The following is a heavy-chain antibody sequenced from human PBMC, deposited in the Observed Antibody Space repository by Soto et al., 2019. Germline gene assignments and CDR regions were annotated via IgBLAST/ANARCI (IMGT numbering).Heavy chain of an antibody. Sequence: GGSLRLSCVASGFSVSTHALTWVRQAPGKGLEWVSSFSGRSGDTYYAASVKGRFTISGDSSKNTVILQMNNLRADDTALYYCARDSSAWPNYFDSWGQGIQVTVSS. CDR3: ARDSSAWPNYFDS. CDR2: FSGRSGDT. D-gene: IGHD6-19*01. J-gene: IGHJ4*02. V-gene: IGHV3-23*01. CDR1: GFSVSTHA.